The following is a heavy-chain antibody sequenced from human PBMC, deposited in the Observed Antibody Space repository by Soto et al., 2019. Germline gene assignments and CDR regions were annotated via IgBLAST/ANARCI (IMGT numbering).Heavy chain of an antibody. CDR2: ISAYNGNT. V-gene: IGHV1-18*01. CDR1: GYTFTSYG. Sequence: ASVKVSCKASGYTFTSYGISWVRQAPGQGLEWMGWISAYNGNTNYAQKLQGRVTMTTDTSTSTAYMGPGSLRSDDTAVYYCARGAAEDIVVVVAATNAFDIWGQGTMVTVSS. J-gene: IGHJ3*02. CDR3: ARGAAEDIVVVVAATNAFDI. D-gene: IGHD2-15*01.